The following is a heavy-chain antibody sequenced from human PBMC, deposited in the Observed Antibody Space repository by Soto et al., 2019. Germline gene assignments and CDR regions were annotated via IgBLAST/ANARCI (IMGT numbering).Heavy chain of an antibody. V-gene: IGHV3-23*01. J-gene: IGHJ6*02. CDR2: ISGSGGST. Sequence: EVQLLESGGGLVQPGGSLRLSCAASGFTFSSYAMSWVRQAPGKGLEWVSAISGSGGSTYYADSVKGRFTISRDNSNNTLYLQMKSLRAEDTVVYYCAKEAPYGDYYYYGMAVWGQGTTVTVSS. CDR1: GFTFSSYA. D-gene: IGHD4-17*01. CDR3: AKEAPYGDYYYYGMAV.